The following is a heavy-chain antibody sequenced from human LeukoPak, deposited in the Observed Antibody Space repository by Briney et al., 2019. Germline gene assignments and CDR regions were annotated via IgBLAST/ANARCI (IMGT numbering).Heavy chain of an antibody. CDR3: AKDLPYSGWAFEI. D-gene: IGHD6-13*01. J-gene: IGHJ3*02. CDR2: IMSGGTT. V-gene: IGHV3-23*01. CDR1: GFTFNYYA. Sequence: GGSLRLSCAASGFTFNYYAMSWVRHAPGKGLEWVSLIMSGGTTYYADSVKGRFTISRDKSKDTLHLQMNSLRAEDTAVYYCAKDLPYSGWAFEIWGLGTMVTVSS.